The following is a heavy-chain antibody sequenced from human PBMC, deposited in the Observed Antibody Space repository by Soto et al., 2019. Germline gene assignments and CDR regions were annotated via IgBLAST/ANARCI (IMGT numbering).Heavy chain of an antibody. CDR1: GFTFSSYS. V-gene: IGHV3-48*01. D-gene: IGHD3-3*01. J-gene: IGHJ6*03. CDR3: ARDHDFWSGYYYVSYMDV. CDR2: ISSSSSTI. Sequence: GGSLRLSCAASGFTFSSYSMNWVRQAPGKGLEWVSYISSSSSTIYYADSVKGRFTISRDNAKKSLYLQMNSLRAEDTAVYHCARDHDFWSGYYYVSYMDVWGKGTTVTVSS.